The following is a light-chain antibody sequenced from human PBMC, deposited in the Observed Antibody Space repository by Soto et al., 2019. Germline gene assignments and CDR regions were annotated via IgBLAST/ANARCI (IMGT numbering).Light chain of an antibody. CDR1: SSDVGGYNY. Sequence: QSALTQPASVSGSPGQSITISCTGPSSDVGGYNYVSWYQQHPGKAPKLMIYDVSNRPSGVSNRFSGSKSGNTASLTISGLQAEDEADYYCSSYTSSSTPVVFGGGTKVTVL. CDR2: DVS. J-gene: IGLJ2*01. V-gene: IGLV2-14*01. CDR3: SSYTSSSTPVV.